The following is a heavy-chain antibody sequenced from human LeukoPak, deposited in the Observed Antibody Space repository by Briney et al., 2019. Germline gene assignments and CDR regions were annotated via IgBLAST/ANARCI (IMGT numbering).Heavy chain of an antibody. CDR3: ARDYSSGWAGTFDY. CDR2: INAGNGNT. CDR1: GYTFTSYA. D-gene: IGHD6-19*01. J-gene: IGHJ4*02. V-gene: IGHV1-3*01. Sequence: ASVKVSCMASGYTFTSYAMHWVRQAPGQRLEWMGWINAGNGNTKYSQKFQGRVTITRDTSASTAYMELSSLRSEDTAVYYCARDYSSGWAGTFDYWGQGTLVTVSS.